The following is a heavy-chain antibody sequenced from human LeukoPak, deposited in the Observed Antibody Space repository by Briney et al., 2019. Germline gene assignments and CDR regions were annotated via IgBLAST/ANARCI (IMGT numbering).Heavy chain of an antibody. V-gene: IGHV3-21*01. Sequence: GGSLRLSCAASGFTFSSYSMNWVRQAPGKGLGWVSSISSSSSDIYYADSVKGRFTISRDNAKNSLYLQINRLRAEDTAVYYCARMKGQQLVSGFDYWGQGTLVTVSS. CDR2: ISSSSSDI. J-gene: IGHJ4*02. D-gene: IGHD6-13*01. CDR3: ARMKGQQLVSGFDY. CDR1: GFTFSSYS.